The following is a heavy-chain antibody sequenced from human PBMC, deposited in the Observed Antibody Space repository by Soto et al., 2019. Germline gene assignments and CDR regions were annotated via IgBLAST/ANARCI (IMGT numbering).Heavy chain of an antibody. V-gene: IGHV2-5*01. J-gene: IGHJ1*01. CDR3: AQRTWGLQSAYFQY. D-gene: IGHD1-26*01. CDR1: GFSLSTSGMN. Sequence: QITLRESGPTVVKPTETLTLTCSFSGFSLSTSGMNVGWIRQPPGKALEWLALIYWNDEKRYSPSLKDRLTITKDTSKKEVVLTLTNMEPVDSGTYYCAQRTWGLQSAYFQYCGQGTLV. CDR2: IYWNDEK.